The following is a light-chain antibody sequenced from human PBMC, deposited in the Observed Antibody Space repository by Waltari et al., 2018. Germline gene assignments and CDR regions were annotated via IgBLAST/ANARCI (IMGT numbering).Light chain of an antibody. CDR2: KDS. CDR3: YSAADNNPVV. CDR1: VLAKKY. Sequence: SYELTQPSSVSVSPGQTARITCSGDVLAKKYARWFQQKPGQAPVLVIYKDSERPSGSPERFSGSSSGTTVTLTISGAQVEDEADYYCYSAADNNPVVFGGGTKLTVL. J-gene: IGLJ2*01. V-gene: IGLV3-27*01.